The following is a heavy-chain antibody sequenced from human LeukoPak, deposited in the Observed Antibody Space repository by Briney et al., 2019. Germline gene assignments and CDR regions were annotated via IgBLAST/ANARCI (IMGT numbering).Heavy chain of an antibody. D-gene: IGHD6-13*01. Sequence: RPSETLSLTCTVAGGSIDNYYWGWIRQPPGKGLEWIGSIYYSGSTYYNPSLKSRVTISVDTSKNQFSLKLSSVTAADTAVYYCARDHGYSSSPWWFDPWGQGTLVTVSS. V-gene: IGHV4-39*07. CDR2: IYYSGST. CDR1: GGSIDNYY. CDR3: ARDHGYSSSPWWFDP. J-gene: IGHJ5*02.